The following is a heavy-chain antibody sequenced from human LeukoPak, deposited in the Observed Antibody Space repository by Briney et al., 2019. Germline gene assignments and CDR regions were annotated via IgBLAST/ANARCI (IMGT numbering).Heavy chain of an antibody. J-gene: IGHJ4*02. CDR1: GYTFTGYY. Sequence: ASVKVSCKASGYTFTGYYMHWVRQAPGQGLEWMGWINPNSGGTNYAQKFQGRVTMTRDTSISTAYMELSRLRSDDTAVYYCARVIKYYYESSAYGADYWGQGTLVTVSS. D-gene: IGHD3-22*01. V-gene: IGHV1-2*02. CDR3: ARVIKYYYESSAYGADY. CDR2: INPNSGGT.